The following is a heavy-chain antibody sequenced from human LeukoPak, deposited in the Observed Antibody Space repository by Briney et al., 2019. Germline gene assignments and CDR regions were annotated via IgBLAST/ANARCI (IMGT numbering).Heavy chain of an antibody. D-gene: IGHD3-22*01. CDR1: GYSFTSYW. J-gene: IGHJ4*02. Sequence: GESLKISCKGSGYSFTSYWIGWVRQMPGKGLEWMGIIYPGDSDTRYSPSFQGQVTISADKSISTAYLQWSSPKASDTAMYYCARQTNPPDHTYYYDSSGYASIDYWGQGTLVTVSS. V-gene: IGHV5-51*01. CDR2: IYPGDSDT. CDR3: ARQTNPPDHTYYYDSSGYASIDY.